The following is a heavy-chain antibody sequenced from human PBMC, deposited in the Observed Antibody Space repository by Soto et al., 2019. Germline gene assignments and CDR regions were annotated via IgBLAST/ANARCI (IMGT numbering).Heavy chain of an antibody. J-gene: IGHJ4*02. CDR2: IIKDGSEK. CDR3: ARDWGGLGY. Sequence: PWGSLRLSCAASGFTFSNYWMTRVRQAPGKGPEWVANIIKDGSEKSYVESVKGRFTISRDNARNSLYLEMDSLRVEDTAVYYCARDWGGLGYWGQGTLVTVSS. V-gene: IGHV3-7*03. D-gene: IGHD3-10*01. CDR1: GFTFSNYW.